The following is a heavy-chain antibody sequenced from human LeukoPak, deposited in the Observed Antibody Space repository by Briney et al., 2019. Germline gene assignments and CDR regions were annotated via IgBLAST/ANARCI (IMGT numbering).Heavy chain of an antibody. CDR3: ASPQTGVGGY. D-gene: IGHD1-26*01. V-gene: IGHV3-30-3*01. Sequence: GGSLRLSCAASGFTFSSYAMHWVRQAPGKGLEWVAVISYDGSNKYYADSVKGRFTISRDNSKNTLYLQMNSLSAEDTALYYCASPQTGVGGYWGQGTLVTVSS. CDR2: ISYDGSNK. J-gene: IGHJ4*02. CDR1: GFTFSSYA.